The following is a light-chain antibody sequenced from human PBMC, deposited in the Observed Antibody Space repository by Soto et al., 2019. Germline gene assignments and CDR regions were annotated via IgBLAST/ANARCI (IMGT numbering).Light chain of an antibody. V-gene: IGKV1-8*01. J-gene: IGKJ1*01. Sequence: AIRMTQSPSSLSASTGDRVTITCRASQDISTYLAWYQHKPGKVPNLLIYGASTLQSGVPSRFSGSGSGTDFTLTISSLQSEDFATYYCQQYSNLRAFGQGTKVDIK. CDR2: GAS. CDR3: QQYSNLRA. CDR1: QDISTY.